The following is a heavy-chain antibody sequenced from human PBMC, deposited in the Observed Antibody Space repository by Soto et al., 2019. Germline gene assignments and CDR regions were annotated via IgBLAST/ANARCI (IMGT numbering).Heavy chain of an antibody. D-gene: IGHD6-13*01. J-gene: IGHJ6*02. CDR1: GFTFSSYA. CDR2: ISYDGSNK. CDR3: ARALGIEQQLYYYYGMDV. Sequence: QVQLVESGGGVVQPGRSLRLSCAASGFTFSSYAMHWVRQAPGKGLEWVAVISYDGSNKYYADSVKGRFTISRDNSKNTLYLQMNSLRAEDTAVYYCARALGIEQQLYYYYGMDVWGQGTTVTVSS. V-gene: IGHV3-30-3*01.